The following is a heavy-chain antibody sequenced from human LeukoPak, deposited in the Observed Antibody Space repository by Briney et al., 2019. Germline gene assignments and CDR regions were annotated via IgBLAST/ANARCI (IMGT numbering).Heavy chain of an antibody. D-gene: IGHD3-22*01. Sequence: GGSLRLSCAASRFTFSSYGMHWVRQAPGKGLEWVAVISYDGSNKYYADSVKGRFTISRDNSKNTLYLQMNRLRAEDTAAYYCAKSGGEGPYNYYDSSLDSWGQGTLVTVSS. J-gene: IGHJ4*02. CDR2: ISYDGSNK. V-gene: IGHV3-30*18. CDR1: RFTFSSYG. CDR3: AKSGGEGPYNYYDSSLDS.